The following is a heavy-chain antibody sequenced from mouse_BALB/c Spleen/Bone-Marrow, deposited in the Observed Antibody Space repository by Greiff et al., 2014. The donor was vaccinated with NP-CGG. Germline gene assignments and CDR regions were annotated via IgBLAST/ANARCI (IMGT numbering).Heavy chain of an antibody. CDR1: GFSLTSYG. V-gene: IGHV2-9*02. D-gene: IGHD2-4*01. Sequence: QVQLKESGPGLVAPSQSLSITCTVSGFSLTSYGVHWVRQPPGKGLEWLGVIWAGGSTNYTSALMSRLGSSKDNSKSQVFLKMNSLQTDDTAMYYCARDLSTMITTGFAYWGQGTLVTVSA. J-gene: IGHJ3*01. CDR3: ARDLSTMITTGFAY. CDR2: IWAGGST.